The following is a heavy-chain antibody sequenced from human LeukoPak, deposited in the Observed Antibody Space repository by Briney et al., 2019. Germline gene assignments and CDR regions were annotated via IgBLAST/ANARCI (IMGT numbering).Heavy chain of an antibody. D-gene: IGHD2-21*01. J-gene: IGHJ6*02. V-gene: IGHV3-21*01. CDR2: ISSSSSYI. Sequence: PGGSLRLSCAASGFTFSSYSMNWVRQAPGKGLEWVSSISSSSSYIYYADSVKGRFTISRDNAKNSLCLQMNSLRAEDTAVYYCASSGHTEGRYYYYYYGMDVWGQGTTVTVSS. CDR1: GFTFSSYS. CDR3: ASSGHTEGRYYYYYYGMDV.